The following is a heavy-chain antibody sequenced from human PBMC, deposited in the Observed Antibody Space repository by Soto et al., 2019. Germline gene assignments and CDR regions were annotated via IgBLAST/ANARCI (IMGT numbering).Heavy chain of an antibody. Sequence: VGSLRLSCAASGFSFSDFGMHWVRQAPGKGLEWVAIIWYDGSNKYYADSVKGRFTISRDNPKNTVFLHMTSLGAEDTAMYYCAAGEPHHFRGQGTLVTVSS. J-gene: IGHJ4*02. D-gene: IGHD3-10*01. V-gene: IGHV3-33*01. CDR1: GFSFSDFG. CDR2: IWYDGSNK. CDR3: AAGEPHHF.